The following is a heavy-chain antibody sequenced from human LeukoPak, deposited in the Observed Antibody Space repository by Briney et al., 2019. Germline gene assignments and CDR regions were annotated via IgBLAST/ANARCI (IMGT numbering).Heavy chain of an antibody. CDR1: GVSISSSNSY. V-gene: IGHV4-39*07. D-gene: IGHD3-22*01. Sequence: SETLSLTCTVSGVSISSSNSYWGWIRQPPGKGLEWIGSIYYSGNTYYNASLKSQVSISIDTSKNQFSLKLSSVTAADTAVYYCARVTGYMIEDYFDYWGQGTLVTVSS. J-gene: IGHJ4*02. CDR2: IYYSGNT. CDR3: ARVTGYMIEDYFDY.